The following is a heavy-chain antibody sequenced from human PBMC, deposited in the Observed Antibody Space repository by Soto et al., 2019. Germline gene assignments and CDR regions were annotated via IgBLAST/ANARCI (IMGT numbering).Heavy chain of an antibody. D-gene: IGHD6-6*01. CDR2: ILSSSGSI. J-gene: IGHJ6*03. CDR3: ARDSGEQLGRRGFYYYYMDV. V-gene: IGHV3-21*01. Sequence: EVQLVESGGGLVKPGGSLRLSCAASGVTFSSFSFNWVRQAPGKGLEWVSFILSSSGSIYYADSVKGRFTISRDNAKNSLYLQMNSLKDEATAVYYCARDSGEQLGRRGFYYYYMDVGGKGTTVTVTS. CDR1: GVTFSSFS.